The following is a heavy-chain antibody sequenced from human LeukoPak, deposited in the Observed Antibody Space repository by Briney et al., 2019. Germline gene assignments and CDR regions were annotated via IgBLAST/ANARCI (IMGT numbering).Heavy chain of an antibody. CDR1: GGSLSNYY. CDR2: TYSSGST. D-gene: IGHD2-2*01. CDR3: AFQPLGYCSGTSCPPEV. V-gene: IGHV4-4*09. J-gene: IGHJ6*04. Sequence: SETLSLTCTVSGGSLSNYYWNWIRQPPGKGLEWIGYTYSSGSTNYNPSLESRVTISVDTSKNQFSLKLNSVTAADTAVYYCAFQPLGYCSGTSCPPEVWGKGTTVTVSS.